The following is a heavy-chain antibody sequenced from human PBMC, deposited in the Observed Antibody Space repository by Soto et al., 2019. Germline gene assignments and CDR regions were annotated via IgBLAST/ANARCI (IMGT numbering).Heavy chain of an antibody. D-gene: IGHD3-10*01. CDR2: ISWNSGSI. V-gene: IGHV3-9*01. Sequence: PGGSLRLSCAASGFTFDDYAMHWVLQAPWKGLEWVSGISWNSGSIGYADSVKGRFTISRDNSKNALYLQMNNLRAEDTAVYYCARDFTIQAGWFDPWGQGTLVTVSS. CDR1: GFTFDDYA. J-gene: IGHJ5*02. CDR3: ARDFTIQAGWFDP.